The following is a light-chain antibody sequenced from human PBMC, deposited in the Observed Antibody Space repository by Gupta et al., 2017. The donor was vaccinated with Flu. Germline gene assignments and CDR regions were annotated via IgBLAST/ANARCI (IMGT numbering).Light chain of an antibody. CDR3: SASADSLNVHYV. V-gene: IGLV1-44*01. J-gene: IGLJ1*01. Sequence: QSVLAQPPSASGTPGQRVTISCSGSSSNIGSNTVHWYQQVPGTSRNLIIYGSNQRPSGVPDRFAGSNSGASASLAIRGLQSEDEADYYCSASADSLNVHYVFGTGTKVTVL. CDR2: GSN. CDR1: SSNIGSNT.